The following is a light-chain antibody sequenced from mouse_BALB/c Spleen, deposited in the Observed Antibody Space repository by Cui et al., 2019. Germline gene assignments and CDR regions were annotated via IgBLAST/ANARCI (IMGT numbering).Light chain of an antibody. CDR1: ENIYSN. V-gene: IGKV12-46*01. CDR3: QHFWGTPWT. Sequence: DIQMTQSPASLSVSVGETVTIKCRASENIYSNLAWYQQKQGKSPQLLVYAATNLADGVPSRFSGSGSGTQYSLKINSLQSEDFGSYYCQHFWGTPWTFGGGTKLEIK. CDR2: AAT. J-gene: IGKJ1*01.